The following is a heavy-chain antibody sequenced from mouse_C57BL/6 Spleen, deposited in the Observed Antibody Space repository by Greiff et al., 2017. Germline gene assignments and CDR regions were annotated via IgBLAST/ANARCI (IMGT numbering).Heavy chain of an antibody. J-gene: IGHJ2*01. V-gene: IGHV3-1*01. D-gene: IGHD2-3*01. CDR2: ISYSGST. CDR1: GYSITSGYD. Sequence: EVQLHQSGPGMVKPSQSLSLTCTVTGYSITSGYDWHWIRHFPGNKLEWMGYISYSGSTNYNPSLKSRISITHDTSKNHFFLKLNSVTTEDTATYYCARGEGGGYYGDYFDYWGQGTTLTVSS. CDR3: ARGEGGGYYGDYFDY.